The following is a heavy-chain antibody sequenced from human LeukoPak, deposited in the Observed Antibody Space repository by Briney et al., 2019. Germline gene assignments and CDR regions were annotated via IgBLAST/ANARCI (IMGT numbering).Heavy chain of an antibody. D-gene: IGHD2-2*01. CDR2: IYYSGST. V-gene: IGHV4-61*05. CDR3: ARIVVVVPAAMGNYYFDY. J-gene: IGHJ4*02. CDR1: GGSISSSSYY. Sequence: SETLSLTCTVSGGSISSSSYYWGWIRQPPGKGLEWIGYIYYSGSTNYNPSLKSRVTISVDTSKNQFSLKLSSVTAADTAVYYCARIVVVVPAAMGNYYFDYWGQGTLVTVSS.